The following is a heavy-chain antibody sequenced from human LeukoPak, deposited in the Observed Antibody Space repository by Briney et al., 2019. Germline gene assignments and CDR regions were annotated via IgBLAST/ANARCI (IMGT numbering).Heavy chain of an antibody. J-gene: IGHJ4*02. D-gene: IGHD6-19*01. CDR1: GYTLTELS. CDR2: FDPEDGET. V-gene: IGHV1-24*01. Sequence: ASVKVSCKVSGYTLTELSMHWVRQAPGKGLEWMGGFDPEDGETIYAQKFQGRVAMTEDTSTDTAYMELSSLRAEDTAVYYCAKVGIAVAGHFDYWGQGTLVTVSS. CDR3: AKVGIAVAGHFDY.